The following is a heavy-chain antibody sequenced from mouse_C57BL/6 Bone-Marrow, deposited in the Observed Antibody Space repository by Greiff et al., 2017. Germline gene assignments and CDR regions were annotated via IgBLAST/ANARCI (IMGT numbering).Heavy chain of an antibody. CDR2: IYPRSGNT. CDR3: ARDGITTVVATYFDY. V-gene: IGHV1-81*01. Sequence: VKLQESGAELARPGASVKLSCKASGYTFTSYGISWVKQRTGQGLEWIGEIYPRSGNTYYNEKFKGKATLTADKSSSTAYMELRSLTSEDSAVYFCARDGITTVVATYFDYWGQGTTLTVSS. J-gene: IGHJ2*01. CDR1: GYTFTSYG. D-gene: IGHD1-1*01.